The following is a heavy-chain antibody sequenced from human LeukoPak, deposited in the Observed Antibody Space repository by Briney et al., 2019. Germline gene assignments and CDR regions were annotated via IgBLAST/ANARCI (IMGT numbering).Heavy chain of an antibody. J-gene: IGHJ4*02. CDR3: ARHTGARRSFDY. V-gene: IGHV4-59*08. D-gene: IGHD1-1*01. CDR1: GDSISDKY. Sequence: SETLSLTCSVSGDSISDKYWSWIRQPPGKGLEWIGYISYSGSPNYNPSLKGRVTISVGTSKTQFSLKLSSVTAADTAVYYCARHTGARRSFDYWGQGTLVTVSS. CDR2: ISYSGSP.